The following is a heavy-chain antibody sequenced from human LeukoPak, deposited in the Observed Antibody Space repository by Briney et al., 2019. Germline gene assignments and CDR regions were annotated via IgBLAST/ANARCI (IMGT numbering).Heavy chain of an antibody. CDR3: AKTWLGNFDY. CDR1: GFTFSSYA. V-gene: IGHV3-30*04. Sequence: TGGSLRLSCAASGFTFSSYAIHWVRQAPGKGLEWVAVISYDGSNKYYADSVKGRFTISRDNSKNTLYLQMNSLRAEDTAVYYCAKTWLGNFDYWGQGTLVTVSS. CDR2: ISYDGSNK. D-gene: IGHD6-19*01. J-gene: IGHJ4*02.